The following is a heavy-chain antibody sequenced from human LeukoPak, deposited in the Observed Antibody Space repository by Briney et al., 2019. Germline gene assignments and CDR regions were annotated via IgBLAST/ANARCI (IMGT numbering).Heavy chain of an antibody. CDR2: IYHSGST. CDR3: ARVDTVTTHLDY. CDR1: GYSISSGYY. Sequence: SETLSLTCTVSGYSISSGYYWGWIRQPPGKGLEWIGSIYHSGSTYYNPSLKSRVTISVDTSKNQFSLKLSSVTAADTAVYYCARVDTVTTHLDYWGPGTLVTVSS. D-gene: IGHD4-17*01. J-gene: IGHJ4*02. V-gene: IGHV4-38-2*02.